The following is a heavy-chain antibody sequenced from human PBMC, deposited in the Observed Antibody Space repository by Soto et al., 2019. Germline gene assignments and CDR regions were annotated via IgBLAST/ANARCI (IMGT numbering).Heavy chain of an antibody. J-gene: IGHJ4*02. CDR3: AHLRSLVFDY. V-gene: IGHV2-5*02. CDR2: IYWDDDK. CDR1: GVSLSTSGVG. Sequence: QITLKESGHTLVKPTQTLTLTCTFSGVSLSTSGVGVCWIRQPPGKALAWLALIYWDDDKRYSPSLKSRLTITKDTSKYQVVLTMTNMDPVETATYYCAHLRSLVFDYWGQGTLVTVSS. D-gene: IGHD3-10*01.